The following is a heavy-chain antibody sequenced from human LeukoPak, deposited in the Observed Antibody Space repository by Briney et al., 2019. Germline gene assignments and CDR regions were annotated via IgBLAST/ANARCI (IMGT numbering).Heavy chain of an antibody. V-gene: IGHV1-2*02. CDR2: INPNSGGT. CDR3: ARAGRYYYYYMDV. Sequence: ASVKVSCKASGYTFTGYYMHWVRQAPGQGLEWMGLINPNSGGTNYAQKFQGRVTMTKDTSISTAYMELSRQRSDDTAVYYCARAGRYYYYYMDVWGKGTTVTVSS. J-gene: IGHJ6*03. CDR1: GYTFTGYY.